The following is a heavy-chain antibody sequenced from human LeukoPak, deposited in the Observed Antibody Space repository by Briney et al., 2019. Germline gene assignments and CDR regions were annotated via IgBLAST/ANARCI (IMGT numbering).Heavy chain of an antibody. J-gene: IGHJ4*02. CDR3: ATVGGLDILTGYPRDY. D-gene: IGHD3-9*01. CDR2: FDPEDGET. Sequence: GASVKVSCKGSGNTLTELSMHWVRQAPGKGLEWMGGFDPEDGETIYAQKFQGRVTMTEDTSTDTAYMELSRLRSEDTAVYYCATVGGLDILTGYPRDYWGQGTLVTVSS. CDR1: GNTLTELS. V-gene: IGHV1-24*01.